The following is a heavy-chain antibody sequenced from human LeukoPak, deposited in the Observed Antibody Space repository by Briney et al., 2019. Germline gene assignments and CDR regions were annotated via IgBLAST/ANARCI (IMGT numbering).Heavy chain of an antibody. Sequence: SVKVSCKASGGTFSSYAISWVRQAPGQRLEWMGRIIPIFGIANYAQKFQGRVTITADKSTSTAYMELSSLRSEDTAVYYCARLGTVGALMDVWGQGTTVTVSS. CDR3: ARLGTVGALMDV. CDR1: GGTFSSYA. V-gene: IGHV1-69*04. J-gene: IGHJ6*02. D-gene: IGHD1-26*01. CDR2: IIPIFGIA.